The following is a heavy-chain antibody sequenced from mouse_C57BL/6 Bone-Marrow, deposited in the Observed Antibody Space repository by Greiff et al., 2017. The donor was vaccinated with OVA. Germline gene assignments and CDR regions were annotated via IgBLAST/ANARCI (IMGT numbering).Heavy chain of an antibody. V-gene: IGHV1-15*01. J-gene: IGHJ4*01. CDR1: GYTFTDYE. CDR3: TRDYSNYYAMDY. CDR2: IDPETGGT. D-gene: IGHD2-5*01. Sequence: VQLQQSGAELVRPGASVTLSCKASGYTFTDYEMHWVKQTPVHGLEWIGAIDPETGGTAYNQKFKGKAILTADKSSRTAYMELRSLTSEDSAVYSCTRDYSNYYAMDYWGRGTSVTVSA.